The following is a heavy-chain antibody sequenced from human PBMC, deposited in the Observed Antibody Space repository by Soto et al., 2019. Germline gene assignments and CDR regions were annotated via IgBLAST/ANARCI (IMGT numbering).Heavy chain of an antibody. J-gene: IGHJ5*02. CDR1: GFTFSSYS. CDR2: ISSSSSYI. D-gene: IGHD2-2*01. Sequence: EVQLVESGGGLVKPGGSLRLSCAASGFTFSSYSMNWVRQAPGKGLEWVSSISSSSSYIYYADSVKGRFTISRDNAKNSLYLQMNGLRAEDTGVYYCARDTLIDIVVVPAAMPSWFDPWGQGTLVTVSS. CDR3: ARDTLIDIVVVPAAMPSWFDP. V-gene: IGHV3-21*01.